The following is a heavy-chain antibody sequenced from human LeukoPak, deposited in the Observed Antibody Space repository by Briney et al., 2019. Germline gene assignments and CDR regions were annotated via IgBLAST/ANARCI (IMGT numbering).Heavy chain of an antibody. V-gene: IGHV4-59*08. CDR2: MFYSGST. Sequence: SETLSLTCIVSGGSISSYYWSWIRQPPGKGLGSIGYMFYSGSTNYNPSFKSRVTISVDTSKNQLSLKLNSVTAADTAVYYCARGRGYNYGSYLDYWGQGTLVTVS. J-gene: IGHJ4*02. CDR1: GGSISSYY. D-gene: IGHD5-18*01. CDR3: ARGRGYNYGSYLDY.